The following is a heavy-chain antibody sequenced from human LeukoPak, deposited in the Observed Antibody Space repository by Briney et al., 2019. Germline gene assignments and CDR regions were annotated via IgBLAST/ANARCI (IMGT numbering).Heavy chain of an antibody. D-gene: IGHD2-15*01. J-gene: IGHJ4*02. CDR3: ARLYCSGGSCYLP. CDR2: IIPILGIA. CDR1: GYTFTGYY. V-gene: IGHV1-69*02. Sequence: SVKVSCKASGYTFTGYYMHWVRQAPGQGLEWMGRIIPILGIANYAQKFQGRVTITADKSTSTAYMELSSLRSEDTAVYYCARLYCSGGSCYLPWGQGTLVTVSS.